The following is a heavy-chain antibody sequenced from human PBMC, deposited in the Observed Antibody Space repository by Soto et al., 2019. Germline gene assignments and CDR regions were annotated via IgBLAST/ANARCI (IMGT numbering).Heavy chain of an antibody. V-gene: IGHV3-30*18. Sequence: ASAGFICSNDSSRLGRQAGGKGMEWVATISYDGDNKYYADSVKGRFTISRDNSKNTLSLQMNSLRPEDTAMYYCAKAIALVPGVIIDLDVWGQGTTVTVSS. J-gene: IGHJ6*02. CDR2: ISYDGDNK. CDR3: AKAIALVPGVIIDLDV. D-gene: IGHD3-10*01. CDR1: GFICSNDS.